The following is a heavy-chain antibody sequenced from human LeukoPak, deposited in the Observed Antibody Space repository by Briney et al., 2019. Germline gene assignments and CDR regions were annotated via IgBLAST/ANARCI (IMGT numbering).Heavy chain of an antibody. V-gene: IGHV4-59*01. CDR1: GGSISSYY. CDR2: IYYSGST. Sequence: SEALSLTCTVSGGSISSYYWSWIRQPPGKGLEWIGYIYYSGSTNYNPSLKSRVTISVDTSKNQFSLKLSSVTAADTAVYYCARDSGTVRAAGAFDIWGQGTMVTVSS. D-gene: IGHD3-10*01. CDR3: ARDSGTVRAAGAFDI. J-gene: IGHJ3*02.